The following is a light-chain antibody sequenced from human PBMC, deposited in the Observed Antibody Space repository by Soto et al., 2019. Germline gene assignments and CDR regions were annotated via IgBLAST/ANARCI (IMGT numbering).Light chain of an antibody. CDR3: QQYNIWSSIT. CDR2: GAS. CDR1: QSISNK. V-gene: IGKV3-15*01. Sequence: EIVMTQSPATLSVSPGERATLSCRASQSISNKVGWYQQKPGQAPRLLIYGASTRATGVPPRFSGSGSGTEFPLTISSLQYKDFAVYSCQQYNIWSSITFGQGTRLEIK. J-gene: IGKJ5*01.